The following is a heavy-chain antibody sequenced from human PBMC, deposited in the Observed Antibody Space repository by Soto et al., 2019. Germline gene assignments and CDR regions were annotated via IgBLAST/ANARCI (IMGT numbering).Heavy chain of an antibody. CDR2: ISYDGSNK. Sequence: GGSLRLSCAASGFTFSSYAMHWVRQAPGKGLEWVAVISYDGSNKYYADSVKGRFTISRDNSKNTLYLQMNSLRAEDTAVYYCARDGYYDFWSGYYTGQGVDYYYYGMDVWGQGTTVTVSS. D-gene: IGHD3-3*01. CDR1: GFTFSSYA. V-gene: IGHV3-30-3*01. J-gene: IGHJ6*02. CDR3: ARDGYYDFWSGYYTGQGVDYYYYGMDV.